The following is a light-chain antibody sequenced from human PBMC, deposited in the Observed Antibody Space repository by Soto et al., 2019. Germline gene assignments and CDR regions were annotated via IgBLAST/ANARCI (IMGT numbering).Light chain of an antibody. CDR2: SND. CDR1: SSNIGSNT. J-gene: IGLJ2*01. Sequence: QSVLTQPPSASGTPGQRVTISCSGGSSNIGSNTVEWYQQLPGTAPKLLMHSNDQRPSGVPDRFSGSKSGTSASLAISGLQSEDEADYYCAAWDGSLNDFLFGGGTKVTVL. V-gene: IGLV1-44*01. CDR3: AAWDGSLNDFL.